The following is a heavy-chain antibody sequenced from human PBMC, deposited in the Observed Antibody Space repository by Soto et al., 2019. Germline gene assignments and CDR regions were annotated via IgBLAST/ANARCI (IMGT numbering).Heavy chain of an antibody. D-gene: IGHD3-3*01. CDR2: ISGSGENT. V-gene: IGHV3-23*01. J-gene: IGHJ4*02. Sequence: GGSLRLSCAASGFTFSIYAMSWVRQAPGKGLEWVSAISGSGENTYYAASVKGRFTISRDNSKNTLYLQMNSLRAEDTAVYYCARVAHFGVVGTLYYFDYWGQGT. CDR3: ARVAHFGVVGTLYYFDY. CDR1: GFTFSIYA.